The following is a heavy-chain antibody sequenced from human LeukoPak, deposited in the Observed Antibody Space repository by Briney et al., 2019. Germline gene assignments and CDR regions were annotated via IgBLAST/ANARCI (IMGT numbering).Heavy chain of an antibody. J-gene: IGHJ5*02. CDR3: ARHQTHGSGSFDP. CDR1: GGSIGSSSYY. Sequence: PSETLSLTCTVSGGSIGSSSYYWGWIRQPPGKGLEWIGSVCYSGSTYYNPSLKSRVTISVDTSKNQFSLKLSSVTAADTAVYYCARHQTHGSGSFDPWGQGTLVTVSS. CDR2: VCYSGST. V-gene: IGHV4-39*01. D-gene: IGHD3-10*01.